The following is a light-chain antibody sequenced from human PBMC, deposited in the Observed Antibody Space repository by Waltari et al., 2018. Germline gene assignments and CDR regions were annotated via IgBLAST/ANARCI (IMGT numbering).Light chain of an antibody. CDR1: QSLLYSNGYNY. CDR2: LGS. CDR3: MQALQAPLT. J-gene: IGKJ4*01. V-gene: IGKV2-28*01. Sequence: EIVLTQSPLSLPVTPGEPASISCRSSQSLLYSNGYNYLDWYLQKPGQSPQLLIYLGSNRVSGVPDRFSGSGSGTDFTLKITRVEAEDVGVYYCMQALQAPLTFGGGTKVEIK.